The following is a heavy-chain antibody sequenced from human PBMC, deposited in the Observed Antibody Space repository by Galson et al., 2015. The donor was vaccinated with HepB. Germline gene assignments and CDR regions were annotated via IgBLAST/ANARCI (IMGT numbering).Heavy chain of an antibody. CDR3: AKPPDTAMVPGYMDA. CDR1: GFTFSSYG. J-gene: IGHJ6*03. Sequence: SLRLSCAASGFTFSSYGMHWVCQAPGKGLEWVAVISYDGSNKYYADSVKGRFTISRDNSKNTLYLQMNSLRAEDTAVYYCAKPPDTAMVPGYMDAWGKGTTVTVSS. CDR2: ISYDGSNK. D-gene: IGHD5-18*01. V-gene: IGHV3-30*18.